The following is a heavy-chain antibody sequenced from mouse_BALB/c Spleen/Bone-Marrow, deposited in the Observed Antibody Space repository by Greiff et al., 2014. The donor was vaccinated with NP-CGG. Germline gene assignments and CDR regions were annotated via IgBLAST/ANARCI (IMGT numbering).Heavy chain of an antibody. Sequence: EVQLVESGADLVKPGASVKLSCTTSGFNIKDTFMHWVKQRPEQGLEWIGRIDPAGGNTKYDPKFQGKATITADTSSNKVSLQLSGLTSEDTAVYYCAHDAPFTYWGQGTLVPVPA. D-gene: IGHD2-3*01. CDR3: AHDAPFTY. V-gene: IGHV14-3*02. J-gene: IGHJ3*01. CDR1: GFNIKDTF. CDR2: IDPAGGNT.